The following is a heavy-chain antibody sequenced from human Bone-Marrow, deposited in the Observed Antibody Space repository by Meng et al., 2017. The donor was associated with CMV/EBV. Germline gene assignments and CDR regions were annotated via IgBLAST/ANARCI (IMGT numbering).Heavy chain of an antibody. V-gene: IGHV1-46*01. D-gene: IGHD2-2*01. CDR2: INPSGGTT. J-gene: IGHJ5*02. CDR3: ARGGYQLLSIASSGFDP. Sequence: ASVKVSCKASGGTFSSYAISWVRQAPGQGLEWMGLINPSGGTTIYAQKFQGRLTMTRDTSTTTDYMQLSSLRSDDTAVYYCARGGYQLLSIASSGFDPWGQGTLVTVSS. CDR1: GGTFSSYA.